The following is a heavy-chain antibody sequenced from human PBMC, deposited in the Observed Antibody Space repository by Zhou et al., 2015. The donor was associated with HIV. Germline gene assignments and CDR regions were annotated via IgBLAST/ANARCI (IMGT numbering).Heavy chain of an antibody. J-gene: IGHJ4*02. Sequence: QVQLVQSGAEVKKPGSSVKVSCKASGGTFNNYAITWVRQAPGQGLEWMGGIMPIFGTANYAQKFQGRVTITADESTSTAYMELSSLRSEDTAVYYCARDHSGYDLRFGGGFDYWGQGTLVTVSS. D-gene: IGHD5-12*01. CDR3: ARDHSGYDLRFGGGFDY. V-gene: IGHV1-69*01. CDR2: IMPIFGTA. CDR1: GGTFNNYA.